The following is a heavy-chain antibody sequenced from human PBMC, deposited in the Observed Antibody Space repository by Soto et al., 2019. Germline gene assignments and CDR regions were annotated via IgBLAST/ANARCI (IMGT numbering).Heavy chain of an antibody. Sequence: EVQLVESGGGLVQPGGSLRLSCAASGFTFSSYDMHWVRQATGKGLEWVSAIGTAGDTYYPGSVKGRFTISRENAKNSLYLQMNSLRAEDTDVYYCASGSSSGYLGDAFDIWGQGTMVTVSS. J-gene: IGHJ3*02. CDR3: ASGSSSGYLGDAFDI. D-gene: IGHD3-22*01. V-gene: IGHV3-13*01. CDR1: GFTFSSYD. CDR2: IGTAGDT.